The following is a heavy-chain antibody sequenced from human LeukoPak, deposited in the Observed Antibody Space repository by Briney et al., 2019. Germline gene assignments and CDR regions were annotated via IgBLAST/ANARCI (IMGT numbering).Heavy chain of an antibody. Sequence: ASVKVSCKASGGTFSSYAISWVRQAPGQGLEWMGGIIPIFGTANYAQKFQGRVTITADESTSTAYMELSSLRSEDTAVYYYASGPLSSGYYYYFDYWGQGTLVTVSS. D-gene: IGHD3-22*01. CDR3: ASGPLSSGYYYYFDY. V-gene: IGHV1-69*13. J-gene: IGHJ4*02. CDR1: GGTFSSYA. CDR2: IIPIFGTA.